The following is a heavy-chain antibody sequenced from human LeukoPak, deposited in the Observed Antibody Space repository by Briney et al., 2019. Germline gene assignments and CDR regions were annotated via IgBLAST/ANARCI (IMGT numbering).Heavy chain of an antibody. CDR3: ARKLLQYDRDGPSFDY. D-gene: IGHD5-24*01. V-gene: IGHV3-23*01. Sequence: PGGSLRLSCAASGFTFSIYALSWVRQAPGKGREWGSAISGDSGTTLYTDSAKGRFTISRDNSQYTLYLQLHSLRAEDTAVYYCARKLLQYDRDGPSFDYWGQGTLVTVSS. CDR1: GFTFSIYA. CDR2: ISGDSGTT. J-gene: IGHJ4*02.